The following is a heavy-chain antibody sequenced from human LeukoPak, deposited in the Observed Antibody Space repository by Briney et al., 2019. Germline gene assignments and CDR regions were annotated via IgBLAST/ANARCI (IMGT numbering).Heavy chain of an antibody. D-gene: IGHD4-11*01. V-gene: IGHV1-18*04. CDR1: GYTFSGYY. Sequence: ASVKVSCKASGYTFSGYYLHWVRQAPGQGLGWMGWISAYNGNTNYAQKLQGRVTMTADTSTSTAYMELRSLRSDDTAVYYCAKSGSNPEEDFDYWGQGTLVTVSS. CDR3: AKSGSNPEEDFDY. CDR2: ISAYNGNT. J-gene: IGHJ4*02.